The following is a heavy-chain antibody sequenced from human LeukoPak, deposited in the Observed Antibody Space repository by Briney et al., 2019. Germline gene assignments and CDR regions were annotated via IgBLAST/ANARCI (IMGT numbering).Heavy chain of an antibody. CDR2: INTDGSST. CDR3: TRGDVGYYGYFDH. CDR1: GFTLSSYW. V-gene: IGHV3-74*01. D-gene: IGHD4-17*01. Sequence: GGSLRLSCAASGFTLSSYWMHWVRHVPGKGLVWVSRINTDGSSTSYADSVKGRFTISRDNARNTLYLEMNSLRTEDTAVYYCTRGDVGYYGYFDHWGQGTLVTVSS. J-gene: IGHJ4*02.